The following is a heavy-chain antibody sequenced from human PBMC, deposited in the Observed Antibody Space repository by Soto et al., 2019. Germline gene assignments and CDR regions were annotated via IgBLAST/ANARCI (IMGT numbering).Heavy chain of an antibody. V-gene: IGHV4-34*01. J-gene: IGHJ5*02. CDR2: INHSGTT. D-gene: IGHD3-9*01. Sequence: SETLSLTCAVYGLSFSGYYLILLRPPQGKGLEWIGEINHSGTTHYSPSLKSRVNISFDKSKNQVFLNLRFVTGADTAVYFCARDVRDTGYSYWFDPWGQGILVTVSS. CDR3: ARDVRDTGYSYWFDP. CDR1: GLSFSGYY.